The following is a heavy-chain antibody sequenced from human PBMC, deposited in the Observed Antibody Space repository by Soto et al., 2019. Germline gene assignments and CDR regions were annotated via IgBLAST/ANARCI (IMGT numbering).Heavy chain of an antibody. J-gene: IGHJ3*02. CDR2: IKSKTDGGTT. Sequence: VQLQQWGAGLLKPSETLSLTCAIYGESFSGYYWSWIRQPPGKGLEWVGRIKSKTDGGTTDYAAPVKGRFTISRDDSKNTLYLQMNSLKTEDTAVYYCTTEQPYGSGSYGAFDIWGQGTMVTVSS. CDR3: TTEQPYGSGSYGAFDI. D-gene: IGHD3-10*01. CDR1: GESFSGYY. V-gene: IGHV3-15*01.